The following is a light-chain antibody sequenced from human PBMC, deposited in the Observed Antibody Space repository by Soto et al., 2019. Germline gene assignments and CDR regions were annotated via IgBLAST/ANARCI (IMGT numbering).Light chain of an antibody. V-gene: IGKV1-5*03. CDR2: KAS. CDR3: QQYEIYPIT. Sequence: DIQMTQSPSTLSASVGDRVTITCRASQNINSWLAWYQQKPGKAPKLLIYKASSLESGVPSRFSGSGSGTEFTLNISSLQADDFATYYCQQYEIYPITFGQGTRLEIK. J-gene: IGKJ5*01. CDR1: QNINSW.